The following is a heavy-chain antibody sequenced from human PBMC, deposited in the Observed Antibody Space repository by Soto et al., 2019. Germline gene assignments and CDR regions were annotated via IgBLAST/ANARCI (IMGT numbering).Heavy chain of an antibody. J-gene: IGHJ4*02. V-gene: IGHV3-23*01. CDR3: AKDQGYNYDQPRFDY. D-gene: IGHD5-18*01. CDR2: ISGSGDST. CDR1: GFTFSSCP. Sequence: PGGSLRLSCAASGFTFSSCPITWVRQAPWKGLEWVSAISGSGDSTYYADSVKGRFTISRDNSKNTLYLQMNSLRAEDTAVYYCAKDQGYNYDQPRFDYWGQGTLVTLSS.